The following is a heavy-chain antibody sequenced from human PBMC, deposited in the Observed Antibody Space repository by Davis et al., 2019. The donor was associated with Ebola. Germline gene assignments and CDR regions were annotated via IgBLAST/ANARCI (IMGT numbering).Heavy chain of an antibody. V-gene: IGHV4-34*01. Sequence: MPSETLSLTCAVYGGSFSGYYWSWIRQPPGKGLEWIGEINHSGSTNYNPSLKSRVTISVDTSKNQFSLKLSSVTAEDTAVYYCATGQRLLWFGESKNGGMDDWGKGTTVTVSS. CDR1: GGSFSGYY. CDR3: ATGQRLLWFGESKNGGMDD. D-gene: IGHD3-10*01. CDR2: INHSGST. J-gene: IGHJ6*04.